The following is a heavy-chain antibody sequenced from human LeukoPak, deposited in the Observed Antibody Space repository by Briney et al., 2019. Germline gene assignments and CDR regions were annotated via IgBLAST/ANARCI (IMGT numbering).Heavy chain of an antibody. Sequence: SGGSLRLSCAASGFTFDEYGMSWVRQAPGEGLEWGSGINWNGGSTGYADSVKGRFPISRDNAKNSLYLQMNSLRAEDTALYYCARRGNIVVVPAAILSYYMDVWGKGTTVTVSS. D-gene: IGHD2-2*01. CDR1: GFTFDEYG. CDR2: INWNGGST. CDR3: ARRGNIVVVPAAILSYYMDV. J-gene: IGHJ6*03. V-gene: IGHV3-20*04.